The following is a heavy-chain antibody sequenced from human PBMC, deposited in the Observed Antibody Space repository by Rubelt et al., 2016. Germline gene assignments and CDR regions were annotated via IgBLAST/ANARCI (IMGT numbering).Heavy chain of an antibody. CDR2: INPSGGST. Sequence: VQLVQSGAEVKKPGSSVKVSCKASGGTFSSYAISWVRQAPGQGLEWMGIINPSGGSTSYAQKFQGRVTMTRDTSTSTVYMGLSSLRSEGTAVYYCARDVIVVVPAAPDAFDIWGQGTMVTVSS. CDR3: ARDVIVVVPAAPDAFDI. J-gene: IGHJ3*02. CDR1: GGTFSSYA. V-gene: IGHV1-46*01. D-gene: IGHD2-2*01.